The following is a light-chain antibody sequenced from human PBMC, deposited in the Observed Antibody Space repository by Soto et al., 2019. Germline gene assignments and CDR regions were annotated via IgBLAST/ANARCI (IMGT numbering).Light chain of an antibody. CDR3: CSYVGATTYV. V-gene: IGLV2-14*01. CDR1: SSDVGGYNS. Sequence: QSVLTQPASVSGSPGQSITISCTGTSSDVGGYNSVSWYQQHPGKAPKLMIYEVSNRPSGVSNRFSGSKSGNTASLTVSGLQAEDEADYYCCSYVGATTYVFGTGTKVTVL. CDR2: EVS. J-gene: IGLJ1*01.